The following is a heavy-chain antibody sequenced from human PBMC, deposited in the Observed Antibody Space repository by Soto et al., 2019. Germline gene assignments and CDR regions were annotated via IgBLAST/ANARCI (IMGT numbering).Heavy chain of an antibody. J-gene: IGHJ6*02. D-gene: IGHD2-21*02. V-gene: IGHV3-30-3*01. Sequence: QVQLVESGGGVVQPGRSLRLSCGASGFTFTSFALHWVRQAPGKGLEWVAIISFDGANKYYADSVKGRFTISRDNAKNTLYLQLNSLRIEDTAVYYCASLFCGGDCFSVRDGLDVWGQGTTVTVS. CDR2: ISFDGANK. CDR1: GFTFTSFA. CDR3: ASLFCGGDCFSVRDGLDV.